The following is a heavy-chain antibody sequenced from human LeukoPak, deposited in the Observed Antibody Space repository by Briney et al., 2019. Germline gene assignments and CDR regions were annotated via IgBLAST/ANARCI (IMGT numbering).Heavy chain of an antibody. CDR3: ARDLYCSGGSCYGRWFDP. CDR1: GGSISSGSYY. V-gene: IGHV4-61*02. J-gene: IGHJ5*02. CDR2: IYSSGTT. Sequence: SQTLSLTCTVSGGSISSGSYYWSWIRQPAGKGLEWIGRIYSSGTTNYNPSLKSRVTISVDTSKNQFSPRLTSVTAADTAVYYCARDLYCSGGSCYGRWFDPWGQGTLVTVSS. D-gene: IGHD2-15*01.